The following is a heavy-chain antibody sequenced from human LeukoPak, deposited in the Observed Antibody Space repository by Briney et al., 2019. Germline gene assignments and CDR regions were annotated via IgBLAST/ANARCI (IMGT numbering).Heavy chain of an antibody. Sequence: SETLSLTCAVYGGSFSGYYWSWIRQPPGKGLEWIGEINHSGSTNYNPSLKSRVTISVDTSKNQFSLKLSSVTAADTAVYYCARGAGVVRGVSDYWGQGTLVTVSS. CDR2: INHSGST. CDR1: GGSFSGYY. D-gene: IGHD3-10*01. CDR3: ARGAGVVRGVSDY. J-gene: IGHJ4*02. V-gene: IGHV4-34*01.